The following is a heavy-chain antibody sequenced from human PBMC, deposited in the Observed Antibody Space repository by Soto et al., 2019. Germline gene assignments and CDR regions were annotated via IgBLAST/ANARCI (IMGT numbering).Heavy chain of an antibody. J-gene: IGHJ6*02. V-gene: IGHV1-3*01. CDR1: GDTRTDFS. D-gene: IGHD2-15*01. Sequence: GASVKVSCKASGDTRTDFSMHWVRQAPGQRPEWMGWLSVGNGDTKYSQKFQGRVTTTRDTSARTAYMELSNLRSEDTAVYYCATSEGDCGSGSCYNYFYYYGMDVWGQGTTVTVSS. CDR3: ATSEGDCGSGSCYNYFYYYGMDV. CDR2: LSVGNGDT.